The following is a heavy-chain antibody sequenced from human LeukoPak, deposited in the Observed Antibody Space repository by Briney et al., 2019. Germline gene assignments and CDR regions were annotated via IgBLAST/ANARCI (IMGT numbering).Heavy chain of an antibody. D-gene: IGHD6-19*01. CDR3: ARGGQWLVMGYFDY. V-gene: IGHV4-39*07. J-gene: IGHJ4*02. CDR2: IYYSGST. Sequence: PSETLSLTCTVSGGSIRSSSYYWGWIRQPPGKGLEWIGSIYYSGSTYYNPSLKSRVTISIDTSKNQFSLRLSSVTAADTAVYYCARGGQWLVMGYFDYWGQGTLVTVSS. CDR1: GGSIRSSSYY.